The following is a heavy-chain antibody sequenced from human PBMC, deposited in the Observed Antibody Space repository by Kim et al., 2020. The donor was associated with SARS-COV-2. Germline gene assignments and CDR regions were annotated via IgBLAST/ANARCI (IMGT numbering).Heavy chain of an antibody. CDR3: ARGLTSPLDY. Sequence: GGSLRLSCAASGFTFPRYGMHWVRQAPGKGLEWATLISYDGSVKKYADSVKGRFTISRDDSKNTLYLQMNSLRADDTAMYYCARGLTSPLDYWGQGTLVTVSS. D-gene: IGHD2-2*01. CDR2: ISYDGSVK. J-gene: IGHJ4*02. V-gene: IGHV3-30*03. CDR1: GFTFPRYG.